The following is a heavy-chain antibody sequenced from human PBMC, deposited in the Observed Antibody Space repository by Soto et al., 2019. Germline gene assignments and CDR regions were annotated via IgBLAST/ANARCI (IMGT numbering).Heavy chain of an antibody. CDR2: MNPNSGNT. V-gene: IGHV1-8*01. CDR1: GYTFTSYD. J-gene: IGHJ6*02. D-gene: IGHD6-19*01. CDR3: ARGYSSGWNYYYYGMDV. Sequence: QVQLVQSGAEVKKPGASVKVSCKASGYTFTSYDINWVRQATGQGLEWMGWMNPNSGNTGYAQKFQGRSTMTRNTSISTAYMELSSLRSEDTAVYYCARGYSSGWNYYYYGMDVWGQGTTVTVSS.